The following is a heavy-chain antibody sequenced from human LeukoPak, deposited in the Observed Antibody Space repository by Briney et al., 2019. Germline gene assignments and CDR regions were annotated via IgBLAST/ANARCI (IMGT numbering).Heavy chain of an antibody. CDR3: ARKYYDSSGNLSFDF. Sequence: GASVTVSCKTSGYTFTTYALNWVRQAPGQGLEWMGWINTSTGNPMFAQGFTGRFVFSLDTSVSTAYLQISSLKAEDTAVYYCARKYYDSSGNLSFDFWGQGSLVTVSS. V-gene: IGHV7-4-1*02. J-gene: IGHJ4*02. D-gene: IGHD3-22*01. CDR2: INTSTGNP. CDR1: GYTFTTYA.